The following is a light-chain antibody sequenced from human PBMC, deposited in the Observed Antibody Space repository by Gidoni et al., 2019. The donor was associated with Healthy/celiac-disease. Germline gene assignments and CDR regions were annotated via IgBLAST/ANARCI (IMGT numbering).Light chain of an antibody. V-gene: IGKV3-20*01. CDR2: GAS. Sequence: DIVLTQSPGTLSLSPGERATLSCRASQSVSSSYLAWYQQKPGQAPRLLISGASSRATGIPDRFSGSGSGTDFTLTISRLEPEDFAVYYCQQYGSSSYTFGQGTKLEIK. CDR3: QQYGSSSYT. J-gene: IGKJ2*01. CDR1: QSVSSSY.